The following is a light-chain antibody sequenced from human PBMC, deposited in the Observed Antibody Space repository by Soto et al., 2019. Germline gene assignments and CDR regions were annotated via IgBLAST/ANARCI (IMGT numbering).Light chain of an antibody. CDR2: GNN. CDR1: SSNIGAGYD. CDR3: QTFDSSLSVVV. J-gene: IGLJ6*01. Sequence: QSVLTQPPSVSGAPGQRVTISCTGSSSNIGAGYDVHWYHQLPGTAPKHLIYGNNNRPSGVPDRFSGSKSGTSASLAITGLQAEDEADYYCQTFDSSLSVVVFGGGTKVTVL. V-gene: IGLV1-40*01.